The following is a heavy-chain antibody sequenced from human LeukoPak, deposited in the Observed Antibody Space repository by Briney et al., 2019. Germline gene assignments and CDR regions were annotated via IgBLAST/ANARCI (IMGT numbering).Heavy chain of an antibody. J-gene: IGHJ4*02. CDR3: AKAGRMYQLHLDY. D-gene: IGHD2-2*01. CDR2: ISGSGGST. CDR1: GFTFSSYG. V-gene: IGHV3-23*01. Sequence: GGSLRLSCAASGFTFSSYGMSWVRQAPGKGLEWVSAISGSGGSTYYADSVKGRFTISRDNSKNTLYLQMNSLRAEDTAVYYCAKAGRMYQLHLDYWGQGTLVTVSS.